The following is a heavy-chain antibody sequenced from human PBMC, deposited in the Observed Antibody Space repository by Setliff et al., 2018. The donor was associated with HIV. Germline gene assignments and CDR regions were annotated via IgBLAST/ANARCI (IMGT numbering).Heavy chain of an antibody. D-gene: IGHD3-3*01. CDR1: GGTFSSYA. J-gene: IGHJ6*03. CDR3: ARDTQILEWFNYYMDV. V-gene: IGHV1-69*06. Sequence: GASVKVSCKASGGTFSSYAISWVRQAPGQGLEWTGRIIPIFGTANYAQKFQGRVTITADKSTSTAYMELSSLKSEDTAVYYCARDTQILEWFNYYMDVWGKGTAVTVSS. CDR2: IIPIFGTA.